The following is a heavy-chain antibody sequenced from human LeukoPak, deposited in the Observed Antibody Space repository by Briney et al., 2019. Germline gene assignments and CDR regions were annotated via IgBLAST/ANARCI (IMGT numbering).Heavy chain of an antibody. CDR2: ISSVSTYV. D-gene: IGHD3-22*01. CDR1: GFTFSSYS. CDR3: ALKYYDTSGYQDYFYYMDV. Sequence: KSGGSLRLSCAASGFTFSSYSMNWVRQAPGKGLQWVSSISSVSTYVYYADSVKGRFTISRDNAKNSLYLQMNSLRAEDTAVYYCALKYYDTSGYQDYFYYMDVWGKGTTVTVPS. V-gene: IGHV3-21*01. J-gene: IGHJ6*03.